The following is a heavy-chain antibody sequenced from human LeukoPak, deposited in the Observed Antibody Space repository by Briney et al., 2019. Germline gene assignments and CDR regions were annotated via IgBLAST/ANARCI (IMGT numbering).Heavy chain of an antibody. D-gene: IGHD6-13*01. Sequence: GGSLRLSCAASGFTVSSNYMSWVRQAPGKGLEWVSVIYSGGSTYYADSVKGRFTISRDNSKNTLYLQMDSLRAEDTAVYYCARSYSSSWYYFDYWGQGTLVTVSS. J-gene: IGHJ4*02. CDR3: ARSYSSSWYYFDY. CDR2: IYSGGST. CDR1: GFTVSSNY. V-gene: IGHV3-66*01.